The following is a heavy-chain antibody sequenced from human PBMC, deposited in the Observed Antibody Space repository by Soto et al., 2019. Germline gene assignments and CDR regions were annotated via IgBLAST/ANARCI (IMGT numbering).Heavy chain of an antibody. Sequence: GGSLRLSCAASGFTFSDYYMSWIRQAPGKGLEWVSYISGSSTYTNYADSVKGRFTISRDNAKNSLYLQMNSLKTEDTAVYYCTRDFGSYPDNFIRGGADSWGQGTLVTVSS. D-gene: IGHD3-9*01. CDR1: GFTFSDYY. J-gene: IGHJ5*01. V-gene: IGHV3-11*03. CDR2: ISGSSTYT. CDR3: TRDFGSYPDNFIRGGADS.